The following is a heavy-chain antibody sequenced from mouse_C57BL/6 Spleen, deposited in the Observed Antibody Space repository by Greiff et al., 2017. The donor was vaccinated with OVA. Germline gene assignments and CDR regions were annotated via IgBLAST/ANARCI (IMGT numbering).Heavy chain of an antibody. Sequence: QVQLKQPGAELVKPGASVKLSCKASGYTFTSYWMHWVKQRPGQGLEWIGKIHPNSGSTNYNEKFKSKATLTVDKSSSTAYMQLRSLTSEVSSVYSYASDGSDEGYYFDYWGQGTTLTVSS. J-gene: IGHJ2*01. D-gene: IGHD2-2*01. CDR3: ASDGSDEGYYFDY. V-gene: IGHV1-64*01. CDR2: IHPNSGST. CDR1: GYTFTSYW.